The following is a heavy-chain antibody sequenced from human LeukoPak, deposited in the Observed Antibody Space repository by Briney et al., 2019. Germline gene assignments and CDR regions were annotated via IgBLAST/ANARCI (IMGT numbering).Heavy chain of an antibody. CDR1: GGSIISYY. CDR2: IYYSGRT. Sequence: SETLSLTCTVSGGSIISYYWSWIRQPPGKGLEWIAYIYYSGRTKYNPSLKSRVTISVDTSKNQFSLRLTSVTAADTAVYYCARVDPYYDSSGYGFDYWGQGTLVTVSS. V-gene: IGHV4-59*01. D-gene: IGHD3-22*01. J-gene: IGHJ4*02. CDR3: ARVDPYYDSSGYGFDY.